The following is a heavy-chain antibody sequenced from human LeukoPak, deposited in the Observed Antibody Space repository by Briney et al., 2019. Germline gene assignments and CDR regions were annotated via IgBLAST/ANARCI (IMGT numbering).Heavy chain of an antibody. J-gene: IGHJ4*02. CDR3: AREGGSYYEYYFDY. V-gene: IGHV1-2*02. CDR2: INPNSGGT. D-gene: IGHD1-26*01. Sequence: ASVKVSCKASGYTFTNYHMHWVRQAPGQGLEWMGWINPNSGGTNYAQKFQGRVTMTRDTSISTAYMELSRLRSEDMAVYYCAREGGSYYEYYFDYWGQGTLVTVSS. CDR1: GYTFTNYH.